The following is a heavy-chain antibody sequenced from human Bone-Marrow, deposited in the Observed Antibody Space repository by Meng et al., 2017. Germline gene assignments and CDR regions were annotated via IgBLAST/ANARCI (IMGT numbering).Heavy chain of an antibody. V-gene: IGHV4-34*01. D-gene: IGHD3-22*01. CDR2: INHSGST. Sequence: QVQVAEWGEGLLKPSETLSLSCAVYGGYFSGYYWSWIRQPPGKGLEWIGEINHSGSTNYNPSLKSRVTISVDTSKNQFSLKLSSVTAADTAVYYCARDNTMIGSFDYWGQGTLVTVSS. CDR1: GGYFSGYY. J-gene: IGHJ4*02. CDR3: ARDNTMIGSFDY.